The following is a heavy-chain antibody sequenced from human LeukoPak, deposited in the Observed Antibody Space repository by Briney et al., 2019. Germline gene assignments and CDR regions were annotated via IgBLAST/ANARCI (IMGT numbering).Heavy chain of an antibody. CDR2: IRYDGSNK. V-gene: IGHV3-30*02. CDR1: GFTFSSYG. D-gene: IGHD2-2*01. Sequence: GGSLRLSCAASGFTFSSYGMHWVRQAPGKGLEWVAFIRYDGSNKYYADSVKGRFTISRDNSKNTLYLQMNSLRAEDTAVYYCAKDGGDIVVVPAQDNNYYYYMDVWGKGTTVTVSS. CDR3: AKDGGDIVVVPAQDNNYYYYMDV. J-gene: IGHJ6*03.